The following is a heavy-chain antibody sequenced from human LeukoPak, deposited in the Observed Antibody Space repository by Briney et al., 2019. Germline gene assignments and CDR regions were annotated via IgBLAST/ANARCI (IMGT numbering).Heavy chain of an antibody. CDR3: ARDLISTPYWELDY. CDR1: GYTFAGYF. Sequence: GASVKVSCKTSGYTFAGYFLHWVRQAPTQGLLWMGRVNANSGDTDLAQDFQDRVTMTRDTPIYTAYMELSSLTSDDTAIYYCARDLISTPYWELDYWGQGTLVAVSS. D-gene: IGHD1-26*01. CDR2: VNANSGDT. V-gene: IGHV1-2*06. J-gene: IGHJ4*02.